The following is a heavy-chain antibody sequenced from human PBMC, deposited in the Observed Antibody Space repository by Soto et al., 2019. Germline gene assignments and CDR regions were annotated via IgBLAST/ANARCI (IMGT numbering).Heavy chain of an antibody. CDR1: GFTFSSYA. V-gene: IGHV3-30-3*01. CDR3: ARVEWERYYYYYGMDV. Sequence: GGSLRLSCAASGFTFSSYAMHWVRQAPGKGLEWVAVISYDGSNKYYADPVKGRFTISRDNSENTLYLQMNSLRAEDTAVYYCARVEWERYYYYYGMDVWGQGTTVTVSS. D-gene: IGHD1-26*01. CDR2: ISYDGSNK. J-gene: IGHJ6*02.